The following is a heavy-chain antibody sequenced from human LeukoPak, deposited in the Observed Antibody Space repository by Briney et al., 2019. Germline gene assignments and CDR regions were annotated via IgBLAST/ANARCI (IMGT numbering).Heavy chain of an antibody. J-gene: IGHJ4*02. V-gene: IGHV5-51*01. CDR1: GYRFTSYW. Sequence: GESLKISCKGSGYRFTSYWIGWVRQMPGKGLEWMGIIYPGDSDTRYSPSFQGQVTISADKSISTAYLQWSSLKASDTAMYYCARPRPGGYSGYDGYFDYWGQGTLVTVSS. D-gene: IGHD5-12*01. CDR3: ARPRPGGYSGYDGYFDY. CDR2: IYPGDSDT.